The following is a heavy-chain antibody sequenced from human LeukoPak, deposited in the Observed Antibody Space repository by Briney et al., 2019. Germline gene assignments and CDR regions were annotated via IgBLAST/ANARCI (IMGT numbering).Heavy chain of an antibody. D-gene: IGHD3-22*01. J-gene: IGHJ4*02. CDR1: GFTFRNHD. CDR3: ARDHDYYDSSGTAGYFDY. V-gene: IGHV3-21*01. CDR2: ISSSSSYI. Sequence: PGGSLRLSCEASGFTFRNHDINWVRQAPGKGLEWVSSISSSSSYIYYADSVKGRFTISRDNAKNSLYLQMNSLRAEDTAVYYCARDHDYYDSSGTAGYFDYWGQGTLVTVSS.